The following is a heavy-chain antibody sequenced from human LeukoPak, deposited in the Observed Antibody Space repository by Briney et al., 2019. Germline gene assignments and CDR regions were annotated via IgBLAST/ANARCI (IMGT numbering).Heavy chain of an antibody. CDR3: AKVYSSSSRDAFDV. Sequence: PSETLSLTCTVSGGSISSGSYYWSRIRQPPGKGLEWIGEINHSGTTKDNPSLKSRVTISGDTSKNQFTLKLNSLTAADTAVYYYAKVYSSSSRDAFDVWGPGTMVTVSS. J-gene: IGHJ3*01. CDR2: INHSGTT. CDR1: GGSISSGSYY. V-gene: IGHV4-39*06. D-gene: IGHD6-6*01.